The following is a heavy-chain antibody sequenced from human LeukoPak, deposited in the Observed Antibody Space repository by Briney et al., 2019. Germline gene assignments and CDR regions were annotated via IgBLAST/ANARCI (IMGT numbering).Heavy chain of an antibody. D-gene: IGHD4-23*01. CDR3: ARDWGYGGTEPYFDY. J-gene: IGHJ4*02. Sequence: SVKVSCKASGGTFSSYAISWVRQAPGQGLEWMGGIIPIFGTANYAQKFQGRVTITADESTSTAYMEMSRRRSEYTAGYYRARDWGYGGTEPYFDYWGQGTLVTVSS. CDR2: IIPIFGTA. V-gene: IGHV1-69*01. CDR1: GGTFSSYA.